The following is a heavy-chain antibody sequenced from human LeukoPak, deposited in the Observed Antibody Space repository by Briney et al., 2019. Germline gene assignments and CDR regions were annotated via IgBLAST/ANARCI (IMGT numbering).Heavy chain of an antibody. D-gene: IGHD2-2*01. CDR3: ARGCSSTSCWGYYFDY. Sequence: SETLSLTCAVYGGSFSGYYWSWIRQPPGKGLEWIGEINHSGSTNYNPSLKSRVTISVDTSKNQFSLKLSSVTAADTAVYYCARGCSSTSCWGYYFDYWGQGTLVTVSS. J-gene: IGHJ4*02. CDR2: INHSGST. V-gene: IGHV4-34*01. CDR1: GGSFSGYY.